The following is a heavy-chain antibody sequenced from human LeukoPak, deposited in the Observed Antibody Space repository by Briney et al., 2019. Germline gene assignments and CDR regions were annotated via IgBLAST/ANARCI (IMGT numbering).Heavy chain of an antibody. CDR2: ISGSGGTT. CDR1: GFTFRNYA. V-gene: IGHV3-23*01. D-gene: IGHD4-17*01. CDR3: AKDQGIDYGDQLHF. Sequence: PGGSLRLSCAASGFTFRNYAMSWVRQAPGKGLEWVSAISGSGGTTYYGDSVKCRFTISRDNSKNTLSLQMNSLRAEDTAVYFCAKDQGIDYGDQLHFWGQGTLVTVSS. J-gene: IGHJ4*02.